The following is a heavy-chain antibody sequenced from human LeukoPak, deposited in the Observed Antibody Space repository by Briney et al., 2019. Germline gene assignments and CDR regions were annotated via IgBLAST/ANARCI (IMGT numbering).Heavy chain of an antibody. CDR2: ISSSGSTI. V-gene: IGHV3-48*03. CDR3: VRALSSSWLSYYFDY. Sequence: GGSLRLSCAASGFTFSSYEMNWVRQAPGKGLEWVSYISSSGSTIYYADSVMGRFTISRDKAKNSLYLQMNSLRAEDTAVYYCVRALSSSWLSYYFDYWGQGTLVTVSS. CDR1: GFTFSSYE. J-gene: IGHJ4*02. D-gene: IGHD6-13*01.